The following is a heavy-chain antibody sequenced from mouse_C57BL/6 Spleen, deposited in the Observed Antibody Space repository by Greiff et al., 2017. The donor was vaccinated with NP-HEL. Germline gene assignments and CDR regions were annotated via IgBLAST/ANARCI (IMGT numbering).Heavy chain of an antibody. V-gene: IGHV1-18*01. J-gene: IGHJ3*01. CDR1: GYTFTDYN. CDR3: AGRSGRGTAEAPWFAY. CDR2: INPNNGGT. D-gene: IGHD3-2*02. Sequence: VQLQQSGPELVKPGASVKIPCKASGYTFTDYNMDWVKQSHGKSLEWIGDINPNNGGTIYNQKFKGKATLTVDKSSSTAYMELRSLTSEDTAVYYCAGRSGRGTAEAPWFAYWGQGSLVTVSA.